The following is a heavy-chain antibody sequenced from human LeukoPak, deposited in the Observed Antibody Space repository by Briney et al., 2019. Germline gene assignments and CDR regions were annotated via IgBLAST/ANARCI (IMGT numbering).Heavy chain of an antibody. CDR2: ISSSSSTR. V-gene: IGHV3-48*01. CDR3: ARDLQFGALLDEYHFDY. D-gene: IGHD3-10*01. J-gene: IGHJ4*02. CDR1: GFTFRSYS. Sequence: TGGSLRLSCAASGFTFRSYSMNWVGQAPGKGLEWVSYISSSSSTRFYADSVKGRFTNYRHNAKNSLYLQMNSLRAEDTAVYYCARDLQFGALLDEYHFDYWRPGTLVTVSS.